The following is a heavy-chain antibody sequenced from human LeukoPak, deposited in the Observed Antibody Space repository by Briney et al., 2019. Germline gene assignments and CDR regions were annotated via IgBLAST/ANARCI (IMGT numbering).Heavy chain of an antibody. J-gene: IGHJ4*02. Sequence: ASVKVSCKASGYTFTGYYMHWVRQAPGQGLEWVGWINPNSGGTNYAQSFQGRVTVTRDTSITTAYMEVSRLRSDGTAVYYCARARHSGYGPATLGDWGQGTLVTVSS. D-gene: IGHD5-12*01. V-gene: IGHV1-2*02. CDR2: INPNSGGT. CDR1: GYTFTGYY. CDR3: ARARHSGYGPATLGD.